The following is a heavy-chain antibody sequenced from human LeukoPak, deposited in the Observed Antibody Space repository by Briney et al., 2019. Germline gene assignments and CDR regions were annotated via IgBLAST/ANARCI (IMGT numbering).Heavy chain of an antibody. CDR3: ATHPRGYDFWSGHSFDY. Sequence: SVKVSCKASGGTFSSYAISWVRQAPGQGLEWMGGIIPIFGTANYAQKFQGRVTITTDESTSTAYMELSSLRSEDTAVYYCATHPRGYDFWSGHSFDYWGQGTLVTVSS. D-gene: IGHD3-3*01. CDR2: IIPIFGTA. CDR1: GGTFSSYA. V-gene: IGHV1-69*05. J-gene: IGHJ4*02.